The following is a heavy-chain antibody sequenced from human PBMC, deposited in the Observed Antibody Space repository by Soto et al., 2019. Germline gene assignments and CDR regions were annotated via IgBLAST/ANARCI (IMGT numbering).Heavy chain of an antibody. CDR3: ARVQGSIAVAGRRVEYYGMDV. D-gene: IGHD6-19*01. CDR1: GYTFTSYG. V-gene: IGHV1-18*04. CDR2: ISAYNGNT. J-gene: IGHJ6*02. Sequence: AASVKVSCKASGYTFTSYGISWVRQAPGQGLEWMGWISAYNGNTNYAQKLQGRVTMTTDTSTSTAYMELRSLRSDDTAVYYCARVQGSIAVAGRRVEYYGMDVWGQGTTVTVSS.